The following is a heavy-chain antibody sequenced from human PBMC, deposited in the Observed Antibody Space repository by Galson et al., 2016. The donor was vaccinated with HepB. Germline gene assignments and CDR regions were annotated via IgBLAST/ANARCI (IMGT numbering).Heavy chain of an antibody. J-gene: IGHJ6*02. CDR2: ISRTSQTI. Sequence: SLRLSCAASGFTFASYAMSWVRQAPGRGLEWVSYISRTSQTIYYADSVKGRFTISRDNAKNSLYLQMDRLRVEDTAVYYCAKDRGIGYSYGYSSEYYGMDVWGPGTTVTVSS. CDR3: AKDRGIGYSYGYSSEYYGMDV. V-gene: IGHV3-48*01. D-gene: IGHD5-18*01. CDR1: GFTFASYA.